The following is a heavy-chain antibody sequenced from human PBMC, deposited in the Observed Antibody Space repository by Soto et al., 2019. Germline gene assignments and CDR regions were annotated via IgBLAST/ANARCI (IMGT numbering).Heavy chain of an antibody. CDR3: ARAAVAGTHDAFDI. J-gene: IGHJ3*02. CDR1: GGSISSYY. CDR2: IYYSGST. V-gene: IGHV4-59*01. D-gene: IGHD6-19*01. Sequence: QVQLQESGPGLVKPSETLSLTCTVSGGSISSYYWSWIRQPPGKGLEWIGYIYYSGSTNYNPSLKSRVTIAVDTSKNQFSLKLSSVTAADTAVYYCARAAVAGTHDAFDIWGQGTMFTVSS.